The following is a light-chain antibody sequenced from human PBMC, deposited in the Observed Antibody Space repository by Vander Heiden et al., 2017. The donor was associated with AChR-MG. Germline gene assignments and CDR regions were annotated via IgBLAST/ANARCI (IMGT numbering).Light chain of an antibody. V-gene: IGLV2-11*01. CDR2: DVS. CDR3: CSYAGSCWV. CDR1: SSDVGGYNY. Sequence: QSAPTQTRSVSGSPGQSVTISCTGTSSDVGGYNYVSWYQQHPGKAPKLMIYDVSKRPSGVPDRFSGSKSGNTASLTISGLQAEDEADYYCCSYAGSCWVFGGGTKLTVL. J-gene: IGLJ3*02.